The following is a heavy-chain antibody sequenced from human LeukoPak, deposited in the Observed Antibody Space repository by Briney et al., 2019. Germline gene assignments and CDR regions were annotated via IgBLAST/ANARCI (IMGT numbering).Heavy chain of an antibody. D-gene: IGHD2-2*02. CDR1: VGSISSYY. CDR2: IYTSGSI. J-gene: IGHJ6*02. Sequence: SETLSLTCTVPVGSISSYYWSWIRQPAGKGLEWIGRIYTSGSINYNLSLKSRVTMSVDTSKNQFSLKLSSVTAADTAVYYCARDRGEYCSSTSCYKDYYGMDVWGQGTTVTVSS. CDR3: ARDRGEYCSSTSCYKDYYGMDV. V-gene: IGHV4-4*07.